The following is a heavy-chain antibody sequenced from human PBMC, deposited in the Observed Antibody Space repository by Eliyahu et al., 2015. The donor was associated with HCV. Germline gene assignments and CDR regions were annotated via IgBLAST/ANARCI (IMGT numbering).Heavy chain of an antibody. Sequence: QVQLQESGPGLVKPSETLSLTCTVSGGSXSSYYWSWIRQPPGKGLEWIGYIHYSGGTNYNPSLKSRVALSVDTSKNQFSLRLSSVTAADTAVYYCASGGGGIAVTGTGGWFDPWGQGTLVTVSS. CDR1: GGSXSSYY. D-gene: IGHD6-19*01. J-gene: IGHJ5*02. V-gene: IGHV4-59*01. CDR2: IHYSGGT. CDR3: ASGGGGIAVTGTGGWFDP.